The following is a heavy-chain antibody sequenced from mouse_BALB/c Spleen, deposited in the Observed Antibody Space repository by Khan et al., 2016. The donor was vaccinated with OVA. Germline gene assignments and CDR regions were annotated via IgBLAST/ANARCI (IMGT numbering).Heavy chain of an antibody. CDR2: ISYSGST. CDR3: ARDGSRYNYAMDY. V-gene: IGHV3-2*02. Sequence: EVQLQESGPGLVKPSQSLYLTCTVTGYSITSDYAWNWIRQFPGNTLEWMGYISYSGSTNYNPSLKSRISITRDKSKNQFILQLNSVTTEDTATYYCARDGSRYNYAMDYWGQGTLVTVSS. CDR1: GYSITSDYA. J-gene: IGHJ4*01. D-gene: IGHD2-3*01.